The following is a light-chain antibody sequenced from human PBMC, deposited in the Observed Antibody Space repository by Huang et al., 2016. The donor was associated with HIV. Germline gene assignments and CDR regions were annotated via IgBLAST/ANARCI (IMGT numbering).Light chain of an antibody. CDR2: AAS. CDR3: QQYNNWPRT. CDR1: QYVNSN. Sequence: ERVMTQSPDTLSVSPGERATLYCRASQYVNSNLAWYQQKPGQAPRLLVFAASTRVIDIPARFSGSGSGTEFTLTISSLQSEDSAVYYCQQYNNWPRTFGQGTKLEIK. J-gene: IGKJ2*01. V-gene: IGKV3-15*01.